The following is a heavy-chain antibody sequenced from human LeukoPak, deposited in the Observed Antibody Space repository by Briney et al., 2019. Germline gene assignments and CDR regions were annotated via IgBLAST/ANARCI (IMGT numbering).Heavy chain of an antibody. CDR2: IYYSGST. D-gene: IGHD1-7*01. CDR3: ARLGGNWNYVFDY. CDR1: GGSISSYY. J-gene: IGHJ4*02. Sequence: PSETLSLTCTVSGGSISSYYWSWIRQPPGKGLEWIGYIYYSGSTNYNPSLKSRVTISVDTSKNQFPLKLSSVTAADTAVYYCARLGGNWNYVFDYWGQGTLVTVSS. V-gene: IGHV4-59*01.